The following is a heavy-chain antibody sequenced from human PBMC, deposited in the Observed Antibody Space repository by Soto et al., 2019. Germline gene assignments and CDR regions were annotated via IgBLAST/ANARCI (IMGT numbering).Heavy chain of an antibody. Sequence: PGGSLRLSCAASGFTFSSYSMNWVRQAPGKGLEWVSSISSSSSYIYYADSVKGRFTISRDNAKNSLYLQMNSLRAEDTAVYYCARNLDMTTVTTAGGYGMDVWGQGTTVTVSS. CDR2: ISSSSSYI. V-gene: IGHV3-21*01. J-gene: IGHJ6*02. CDR1: GFTFSSYS. CDR3: ARNLDMTTVTTAGGYGMDV. D-gene: IGHD4-17*01.